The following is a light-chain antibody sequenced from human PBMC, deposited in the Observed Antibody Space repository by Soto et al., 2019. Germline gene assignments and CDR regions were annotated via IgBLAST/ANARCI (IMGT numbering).Light chain of an antibody. J-gene: IGKJ4*01. CDR1: QSLSAR. Sequence: DIQMTQCPSTLSASVGDRVTIPGRARQSLSARLAWSQHEPGKAPKLLIYDAANLESGGPSRFSGSRSGTEFALTTSGMQPDDFAAYFGQQYISYSLSFEGVTKVEIK. CDR3: QQYISYSLS. V-gene: IGKV1-5*01. CDR2: DAA.